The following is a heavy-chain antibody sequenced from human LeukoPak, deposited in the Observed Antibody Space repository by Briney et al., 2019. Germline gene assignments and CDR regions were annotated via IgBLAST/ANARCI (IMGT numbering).Heavy chain of an antibody. D-gene: IGHD5-12*01. CDR3: ARVGGYDYFDY. J-gene: IGHJ4*02. CDR1: GGTFSSYA. CDR2: IIPIFGTA. V-gene: IGHV1-69*13. Sequence: ASVTVSCKASGGTFSSYAISWVRQAPGQGLEWMGGIIPIFGTANYAQKFQGRVTITADESTSTAYMELSSLRSEDTAVYYCARVGGYDYFDYWGQGTLVTVSS.